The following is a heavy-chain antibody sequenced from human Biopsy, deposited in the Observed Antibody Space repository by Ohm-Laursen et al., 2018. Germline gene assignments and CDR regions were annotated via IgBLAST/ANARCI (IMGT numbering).Heavy chain of an antibody. CDR1: GKTFSDYQ. CDR3: GNEVHGRDY. V-gene: IGHV4-34*08. D-gene: IGHD2-15*01. Sequence: SETLSLTCAVFGKTFSDYQWSWIRQPPGKGLEWIGQTNQAGTTNYSPSLKSRVSISADASKYEFSLRLTSVTAADTAVYLCGNEVHGRDYWGLGAQVTVSS. CDR2: TNQAGTT. J-gene: IGHJ4*02.